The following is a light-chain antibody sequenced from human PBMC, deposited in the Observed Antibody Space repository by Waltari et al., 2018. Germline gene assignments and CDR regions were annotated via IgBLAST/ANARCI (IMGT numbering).Light chain of an antibody. J-gene: IGLJ3*02. V-gene: IGLV2-11*01. CDR3: CSYGGSYTWV. Sequence: QSALTQPRSVSGSPGQSVTISCTGTSNDIGFYNYASWYQQHPGKAPKVLIYDVTKRPSGVPDRFSGSKSGNTASLTISGLQAEDEADYYCCSYGGSYTWVFGGGTWLTVL. CDR2: DVT. CDR1: SNDIGFYNY.